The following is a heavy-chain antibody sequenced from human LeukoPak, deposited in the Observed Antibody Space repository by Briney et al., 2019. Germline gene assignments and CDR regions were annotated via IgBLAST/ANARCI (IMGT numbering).Heavy chain of an antibody. J-gene: IGHJ4*02. V-gene: IGHV3-23*01. CDR1: GFTFSSYA. D-gene: IGHD1-26*01. CDR3: AKVKRGYSGSLRPTGYYFDY. Sequence: AGGSLRLSCAASGFTFSSYAMTWVRQAPGKGLEWVSLISGSGGPTYYADSVKGRFTISRDNSKNTLYLQMNSLRAEDTAVYYCAKVKRGYSGSLRPTGYYFDYWGQGTLVTVSS. CDR2: ISGSGGPT.